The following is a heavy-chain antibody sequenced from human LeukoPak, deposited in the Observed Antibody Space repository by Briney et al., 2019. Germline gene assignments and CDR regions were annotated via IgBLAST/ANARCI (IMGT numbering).Heavy chain of an antibody. CDR3: ARGHVFHYYDSSGYFEYFDS. V-gene: IGHV1-18*01. CDR1: GYTFTNYG. J-gene: IGHJ4*02. CDR2: ISPYNGNT. Sequence: ASVKVSCKASGYTFTNYGISWVRQAPGQGLEWMGWISPYNGNTNYVQKLQGRVTLTTGTSTSTAYMDLRSLKSDDTAVYYCARGHVFHYYDSSGYFEYFDSWGQGTLVTVSS. D-gene: IGHD3-22*01.